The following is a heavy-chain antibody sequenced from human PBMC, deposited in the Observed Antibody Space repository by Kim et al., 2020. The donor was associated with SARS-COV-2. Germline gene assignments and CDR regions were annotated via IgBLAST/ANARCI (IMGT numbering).Heavy chain of an antibody. Sequence: GDSGKGRCSVSRDTSKNTLYLQLDSLRPDDTALYYCARDADGSKWTNWFDPWGQGTLVTVSS. V-gene: IGHV3-23*02. CDR3: ARDADGSKWTNWFDP. J-gene: IGHJ5*02. D-gene: IGHD4-4*01.